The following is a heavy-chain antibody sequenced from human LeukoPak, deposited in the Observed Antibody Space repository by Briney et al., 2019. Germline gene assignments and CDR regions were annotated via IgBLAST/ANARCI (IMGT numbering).Heavy chain of an antibody. V-gene: IGHV1-8*01. CDR2: MNPNSGNT. CDR1: GYTFTSYD. D-gene: IGHD1-26*01. CDR3: ARDGYIVGALIS. Sequence: VASVKVSCKASGYTFTSYDINWVRQAPGQGLEWMGWMNPNSGNTGYAQKFQGRVTMTRNTSISTAYMELSSLRSEDTAVYYCARDGYIVGALISWGQGTMVTVSS. J-gene: IGHJ3*01.